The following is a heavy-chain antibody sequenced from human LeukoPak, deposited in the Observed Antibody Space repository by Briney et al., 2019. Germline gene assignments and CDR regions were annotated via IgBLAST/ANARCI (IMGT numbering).Heavy chain of an antibody. J-gene: IGHJ5*02. V-gene: IGHV1-69*08. CDR2: ITPIIDSA. D-gene: IGHD1-26*01. CDR1: GGTLRSHI. Sequence: SVKVSCKASGGTLRSHIFSWVRQAPGQGLEWMGRITPIIDSAKYAQNFQDRVTTTADTSTATIYMELSSLTFEDTAVYFCTRVNLRGSQYNWFDPWGQGTLVTVSS. CDR3: TRVNLRGSQYNWFDP.